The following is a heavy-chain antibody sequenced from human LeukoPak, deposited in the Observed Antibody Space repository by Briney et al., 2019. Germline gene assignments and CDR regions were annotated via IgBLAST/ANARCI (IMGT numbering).Heavy chain of an antibody. J-gene: IGHJ5*02. CDR1: GYTFTDYY. V-gene: IGHV1-2*02. D-gene: IGHD3-22*01. CDR3: ARDGYDSSGYYWGPNWFDP. Sequence: ASVKVSCKASGYTFTDYYMHWVRQAPGQGLEWMGWINPNSGGTNYTQKFQGRVTITRDTSISTAYMELSRLRSDDTAVYYCARDGYDSSGYYWGPNWFDPWGQGTLVTVSS. CDR2: INPNSGGT.